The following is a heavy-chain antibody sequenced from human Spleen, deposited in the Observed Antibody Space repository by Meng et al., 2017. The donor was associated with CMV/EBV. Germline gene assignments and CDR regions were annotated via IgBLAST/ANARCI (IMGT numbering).Heavy chain of an antibody. CDR2: IYRCGSRT. V-gene: IGHV3-23*03. CDR1: KVTLNTCS. Sequence: CTASKVTLNTCSRNGVSQEQGKGLEWVSVIYRCGSRTYYADAVKGRFTISRDNSTKKLCLQMNSLRAEDTALYYCAKVSSNYDWFDPWGQGTLVTVSS. CDR3: AKVSSNYDWFDP. D-gene: IGHD4-11*01. J-gene: IGHJ5*02.